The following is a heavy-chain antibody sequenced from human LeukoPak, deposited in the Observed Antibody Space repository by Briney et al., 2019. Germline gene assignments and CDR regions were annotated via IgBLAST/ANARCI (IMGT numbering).Heavy chain of an antibody. V-gene: IGHV3-7*03. CDR1: GFTFRNYW. J-gene: IGHJ4*02. Sequence: GGSLRLSCAASGFTFRNYWMSWVRQTPGKGLEWVASIKHDGSEKNYVDSVKGRFTISRDNAKNSLYVEMNNLRGEDTAVYYCARDNFDWRPLDCWGQGTLVTGSS. CDR3: ARDNFDWRPLDC. CDR2: IKHDGSEK. D-gene: IGHD3-9*01.